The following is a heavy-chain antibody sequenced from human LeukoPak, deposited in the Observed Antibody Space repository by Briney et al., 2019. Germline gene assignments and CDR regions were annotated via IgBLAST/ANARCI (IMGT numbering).Heavy chain of an antibody. Sequence: GGSLRLSCAASGFTFSSYAMSWVRQAPGKGLEWVSAISGSGGSTYYADSVKGRFTISRDNAKNSLYLQMNSLRAEDTALYYCAKAGVEDYYYGMDVWGQGTTVTVSS. V-gene: IGHV3-23*01. J-gene: IGHJ6*02. D-gene: IGHD2-15*01. CDR1: GFTFSSYA. CDR2: ISGSGGST. CDR3: AKAGVEDYYYGMDV.